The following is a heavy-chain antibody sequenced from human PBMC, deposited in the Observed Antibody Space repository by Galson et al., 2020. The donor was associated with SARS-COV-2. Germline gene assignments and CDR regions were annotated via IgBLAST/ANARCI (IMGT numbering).Heavy chain of an antibody. V-gene: IGHV1-58*01. CDR3: AAMWAGMTTGGGY. Sequence: SVKVSCKASGFTFTSSAVQWVRQARGQRLEWIGWIVVGSGNTNYAQKFQERVTITRDMSTSTAYMELSSLRSEDPAVYYCAAMWAGMTTGGGYWGQGTLVTVSS. J-gene: IGHJ4*02. CDR2: IVVGSGNT. D-gene: IGHD4-17*01. CDR1: GFTFTSSA.